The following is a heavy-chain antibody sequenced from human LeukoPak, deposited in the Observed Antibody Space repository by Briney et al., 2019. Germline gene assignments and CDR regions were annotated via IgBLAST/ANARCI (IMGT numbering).Heavy chain of an antibody. CDR1: GFAFSSYT. D-gene: IGHD3-10*01. J-gene: IGHJ4*02. V-gene: IGHV3-21*01. Sequence: PGGSLRLSCAASGFAFSSYTMNWVRQAPGKGLEWVSSISGSTNYIYFADSVKGRFTISRDNAKNSLYLQMNSPRAEDPAVYYCARTYYYGSGSNNYWGQGTLVTVSS. CDR3: ARTYYYGSGSNNY. CDR2: ISGSTNYI.